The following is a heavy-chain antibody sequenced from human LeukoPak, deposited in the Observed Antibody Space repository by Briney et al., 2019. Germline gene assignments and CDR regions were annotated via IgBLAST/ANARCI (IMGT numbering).Heavy chain of an antibody. CDR1: GFTFSHYS. Sequence: GGSLRLSCAASGFTFSHYSMNWVRQAPGKGLEWVGRIKSKTDGGTTDYAAPVKGRFTISRDASKNTLSLQMNSLKTEDTAVYWCTTEGYSGYDPFDYWGEGTLVTVSS. CDR2: IKSKTDGGTT. CDR3: TTEGYSGYDPFDY. D-gene: IGHD5-12*01. V-gene: IGHV3-15*01. J-gene: IGHJ4*02.